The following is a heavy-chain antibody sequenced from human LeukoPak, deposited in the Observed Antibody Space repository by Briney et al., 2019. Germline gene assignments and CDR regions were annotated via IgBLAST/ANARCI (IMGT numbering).Heavy chain of an antibody. D-gene: IGHD6-13*01. J-gene: IGHJ6*02. CDR2: IYYSGTT. CDR3: ARHGGIAYYYGMDV. Sequence: SETLSLTCTVSGGSISSYYWSWIRQPPGKGLGWIGYIYYSGTTNYNPSLKSRVTISVDTSKNQFSLKLSSVTAADTAVYYCARHGGIAYYYGMDVWGQGTTVTVSS. CDR1: GGSISSYY. V-gene: IGHV4-59*08.